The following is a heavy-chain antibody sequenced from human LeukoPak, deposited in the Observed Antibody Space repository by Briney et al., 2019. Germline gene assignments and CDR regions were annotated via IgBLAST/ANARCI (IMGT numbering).Heavy chain of an antibody. J-gene: IGHJ4*02. CDR1: GFTFSSYW. V-gene: IGHV3-74*01. CDR3: ARGTLGWSDVGDY. D-gene: IGHD1-1*01. Sequence: QPGGSLRLSCAVSGFTFSSYWMHWVRQVPGKGLVWVSRINTDGSTTTYAESVKGRFTISRDNAKNSLYLQMNSLRAEDTAVYYCARGTLGWSDVGDYWAQGTLVTVSS. CDR2: INTDGSTT.